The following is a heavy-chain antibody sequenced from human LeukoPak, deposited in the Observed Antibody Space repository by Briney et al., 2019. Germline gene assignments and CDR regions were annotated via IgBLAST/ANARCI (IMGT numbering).Heavy chain of an antibody. CDR3: ARYGMATIQFFDY. CDR1: GGSINNYY. Sequence: PSETLSLTCTVSGGSINNYYWSWIRQPPGKGLEWIGYIYYSGSATYNPSLKSRVTISVDTSKNQFSLKLSSVTAADTAVYYCARYGMATIQFFDYWGQGTLFTVSS. D-gene: IGHD5-24*01. V-gene: IGHV4-59*01. J-gene: IGHJ4*02. CDR2: IYYSGSA.